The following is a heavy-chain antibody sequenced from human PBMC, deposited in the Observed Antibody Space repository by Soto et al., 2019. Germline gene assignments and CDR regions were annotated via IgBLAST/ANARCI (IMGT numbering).Heavy chain of an antibody. V-gene: IGHV4-30-4*01. CDR3: ARVDYGWYAFDI. J-gene: IGHJ3*02. CDR1: GGSISSGDYY. D-gene: IGHD4-17*01. CDR2: IYYSGST. Sequence: KASETLSLTCTVSGGSISSGDYYWSWIRQPPGKGLEWIGYIYYSGSTYYNPSLKSRVTISVDTSKNQFSLKLSSVTAADTAVYYCARVDYGWYAFDIWGQGTMVTVSS.